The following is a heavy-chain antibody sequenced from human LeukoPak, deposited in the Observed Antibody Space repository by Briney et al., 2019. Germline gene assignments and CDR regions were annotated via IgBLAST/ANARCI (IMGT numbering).Heavy chain of an antibody. CDR3: ARAVAGKDIFDS. CDR1: GFTFSSYE. D-gene: IGHD6-19*01. J-gene: IGHJ4*02. Sequence: GGSLRLSCAASGFTFSSYEMNWVRQAPGKGQEWVSYISSSGGTIYYADSVKGRFTISRDNAKNSLYLQMNSLRAEDTAVYHCARAVAGKDIFDSWGQGTLATVSS. V-gene: IGHV3-48*03. CDR2: ISSSGGTI.